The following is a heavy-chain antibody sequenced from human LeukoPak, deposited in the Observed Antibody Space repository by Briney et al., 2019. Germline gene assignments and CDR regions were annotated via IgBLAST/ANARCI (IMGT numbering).Heavy chain of an antibody. Sequence: GGSLRLSCAASGFTFSSYWMTWVRQAPGKGLEWVANIKQDGSEKYYVDSVKGRFTISRDNAKKSMYLQMNSLRAEDTAIYYCTRSGYRHPYHFDSWGQGTLVTVSS. CDR3: TRSGYRHPYHFDS. CDR2: IKQDGSEK. CDR1: GFTFSSYW. D-gene: IGHD3-22*01. J-gene: IGHJ4*02. V-gene: IGHV3-7*03.